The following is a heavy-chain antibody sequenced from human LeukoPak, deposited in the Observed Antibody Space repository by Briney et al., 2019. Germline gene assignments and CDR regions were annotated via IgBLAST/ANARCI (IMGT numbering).Heavy chain of an antibody. D-gene: IGHD6-19*01. CDR1: GGSFSGYY. CDR2: INHSGST. CDR3: ARHIAVVGYFQH. Sequence: PSETLSLTCAVYGGSFSGYYWSWIRQPPGEGLEWIGEINHSGSTNYNPSLKSRVTISVDTSKNQFSLKLSSVTAADTAVYYCARHIAVVGYFQHWGQGTLVTVSS. J-gene: IGHJ1*01. V-gene: IGHV4-34*01.